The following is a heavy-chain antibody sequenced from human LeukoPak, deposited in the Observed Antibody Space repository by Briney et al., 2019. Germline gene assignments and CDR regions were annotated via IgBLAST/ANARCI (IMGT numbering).Heavy chain of an antibody. CDR2: IYPGDSDT. J-gene: IGHJ4*02. V-gene: IGHV5-51*01. CDR3: ARPAGEMATTPDY. CDR1: GYSFTSYW. D-gene: IGHD5-24*01. Sequence: GESLKISCKGSGYSFTSYWIGWVRQMPGKGLEWMGIIYPGDSDTRYSPSFQGQVTISADKSISTAYLQWNSLKASDTAMYYCARPAGEMATTPDYWGQGTLVTVSS.